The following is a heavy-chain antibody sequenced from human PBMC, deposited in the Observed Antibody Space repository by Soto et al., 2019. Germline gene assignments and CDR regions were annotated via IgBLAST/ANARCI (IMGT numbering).Heavy chain of an antibody. CDR2: IYGDGSKK. D-gene: IGHD3-10*02. CDR3: ARDYVVGSGFRFDY. Sequence: QVQLVASGGGVVQPGRSLRLSCAASGFTFSNYGFHWVRQAPGKGLEWVAVIYGDGSKKYYVDSVKGRFTISRDNSRNIVYQQMDSVKGDETAVYYCARDYVVGSGFRFDYWGQGTLVTVPS. V-gene: IGHV3-33*01. J-gene: IGHJ4*02. CDR1: GFTFSNYG.